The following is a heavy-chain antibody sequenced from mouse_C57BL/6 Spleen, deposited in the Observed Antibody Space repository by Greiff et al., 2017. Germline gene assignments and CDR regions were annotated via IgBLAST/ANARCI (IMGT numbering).Heavy chain of an antibody. CDR1: GYTFTSYW. CDR3: ARRSKDFDY. J-gene: IGHJ2*01. V-gene: IGHV1-59*01. CDR2: IDPSDSYT. D-gene: IGHD2-5*01. Sequence: VQLQQPGAELVRPGTSVKLSCKASGYTFTSYWMHWVKQRPGQGLEWIGVIDPSDSYTNYNQKFKGKATLTVDTSSSTAYMQLSSLTSADSAVYYCARRSKDFDYWGQGTTLTVSS.